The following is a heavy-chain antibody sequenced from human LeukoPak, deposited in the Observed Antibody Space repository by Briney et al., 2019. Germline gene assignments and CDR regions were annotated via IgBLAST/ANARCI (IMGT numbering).Heavy chain of an antibody. D-gene: IGHD3/OR15-3a*01. CDR1: GYTFRRFA. J-gene: IGHJ6*03. CDR2: INTKTGNP. CDR3: ARGGGLGYYYYYMDV. Sequence: ASVKVSCKASGYTFRRFAMNWVRQAPGQGLQWMGWINTKTGNPTYDQCFTGRFVFSLDPSVSTAYLQISSLKAEDTAVYYCARGGGLGYYYYYMDVWGKGTTVTISS. V-gene: IGHV7-4-1*02.